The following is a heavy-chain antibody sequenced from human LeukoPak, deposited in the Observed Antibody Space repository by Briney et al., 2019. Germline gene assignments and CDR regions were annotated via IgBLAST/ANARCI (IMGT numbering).Heavy chain of an antibody. CDR2: ISSSASII. J-gene: IGHJ2*01. D-gene: IGHD3-22*01. CDR3: ARRFPTMTHWYFDL. V-gene: IGHV3-48*03. CDR1: GFTFSSYE. Sequence: GGSLRLSCAVSGFTFSSYEMDWVRQAPGKGLQWVSYISSSASIIYYADSVRGRFTFSRDNAKNSLYLQMNSLRAEDTAVYYCARRFPTMTHWYFDLWGRGTLVTVSS.